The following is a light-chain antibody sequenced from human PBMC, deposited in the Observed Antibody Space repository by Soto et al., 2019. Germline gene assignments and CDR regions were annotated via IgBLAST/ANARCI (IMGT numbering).Light chain of an antibody. J-gene: IGKJ1*01. CDR3: PLYNSYSEA. V-gene: IGKV1-5*03. CDR1: QTISSW. Sequence: DTQMTQSPSTLSESVGDRVTITCRASQTISSWLAWYQQKPGKAPKLLIYKASTLKSGVPSRFSGSGSGTEFTLTISSLQPDDFATDYCPLYNSYSEAFGQGTKVDIK. CDR2: KAS.